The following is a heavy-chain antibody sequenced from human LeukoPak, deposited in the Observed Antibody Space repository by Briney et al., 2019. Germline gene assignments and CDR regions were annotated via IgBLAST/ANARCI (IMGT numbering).Heavy chain of an antibody. CDR1: GYTFTSYD. CDR3: ARTIIAAAASDY. D-gene: IGHD6-13*01. Sequence: ASVKVSCKASGYTFTSYDINWVRQATGQGLEWMGWMNPNSGNTGYAQKFQGRVTMTRNTSISTAYMELSSLRSEDTAVYYCARTIIAAAASDYWGQGTLVTVSS. V-gene: IGHV1-8*01. CDR2: MNPNSGNT. J-gene: IGHJ4*02.